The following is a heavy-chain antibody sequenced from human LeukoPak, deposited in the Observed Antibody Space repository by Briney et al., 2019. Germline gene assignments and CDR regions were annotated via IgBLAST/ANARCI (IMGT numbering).Heavy chain of an antibody. CDR3: ARGATANDY. CDR2: IYYSGST. Sequence: SETLSLTCTVSGGSISSTSYYWGWIRQPPGKGLEWIGSIYYSGSTYYNPSLKSRVTISVDTSKNQFSLKMYSVTAADTAVYYCARGATANDYWGQGTLVTVSS. J-gene: IGHJ4*02. D-gene: IGHD5-12*01. V-gene: IGHV4-39*07. CDR1: GGSISSTSYY.